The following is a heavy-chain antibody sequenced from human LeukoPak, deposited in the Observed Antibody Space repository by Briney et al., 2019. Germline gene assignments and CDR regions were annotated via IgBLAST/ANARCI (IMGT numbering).Heavy chain of an antibody. CDR3: ATWPGGWYGEDS. J-gene: IGHJ4*02. Sequence: GGSLRLSCAASGFTVSSNFMSWVRQAPGKGLEWVSVIYGGGSSYYADSVKGRFTISRDTSKNTLHLQMNSLRAEDTAVYYCATWPGGWYGEDSWGQGTLVTVSS. CDR2: IYGGGSS. D-gene: IGHD6-19*01. CDR1: GFTVSSNF. V-gene: IGHV3-53*01.